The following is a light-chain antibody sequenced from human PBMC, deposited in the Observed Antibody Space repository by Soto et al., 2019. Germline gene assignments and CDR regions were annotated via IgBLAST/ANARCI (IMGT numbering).Light chain of an antibody. J-gene: IGKJ2*01. Sequence: DIQMTQSPSSLSAFVGDRVTITCRASQSISSYLNWYQQRPGKAPNLLIYAASSLQSGVPSRFSGSGSGTDFTLTISSLQPEDFATYYCQQSYSTPHTFGQGTKLQIK. CDR3: QQSYSTPHT. CDR2: AAS. V-gene: IGKV1-39*01. CDR1: QSISSY.